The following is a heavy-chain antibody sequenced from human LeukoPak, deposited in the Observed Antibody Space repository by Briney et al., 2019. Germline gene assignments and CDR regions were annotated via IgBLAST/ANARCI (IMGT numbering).Heavy chain of an antibody. CDR1: GFTFSSYS. Sequence: PGGSLRLSCAASGFTFSSYSMNWVRQAPGKGLEWVSSISSSSSYIYYADSVKGRFTNSRDNAKNSLYLQMSSLRAEDTAVYYCATGGKNIAAAGTGYWGQGTLVTVSS. CDR2: ISSSSSYI. V-gene: IGHV3-21*01. J-gene: IGHJ4*02. CDR3: ATGGKNIAAAGTGY. D-gene: IGHD6-13*01.